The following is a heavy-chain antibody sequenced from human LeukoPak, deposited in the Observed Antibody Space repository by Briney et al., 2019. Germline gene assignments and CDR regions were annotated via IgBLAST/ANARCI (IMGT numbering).Heavy chain of an antibody. CDR1: GFTFSSYA. CDR2: ISYDGSNK. V-gene: IGHV3-30-3*01. D-gene: IGHD3-10*01. Sequence: PGGSLRLSCAASGFTFSSYAMHWVRQAPGKGLEWVAVISYDGSNKYYADSVKGRFTISRDNSKNTLYLQVNSLRAEDTAVYYCAKCAGGLYRAPFDYWGQGTLVTVSS. J-gene: IGHJ4*02. CDR3: AKCAGGLYRAPFDY.